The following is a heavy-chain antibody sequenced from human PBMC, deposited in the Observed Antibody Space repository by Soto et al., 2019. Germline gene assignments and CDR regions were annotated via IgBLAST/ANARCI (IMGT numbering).Heavy chain of an antibody. CDR3: AKDWFIATSHGPDAFDI. J-gene: IGHJ3*02. Sequence: SETLSLTCAVYGGSFSGYYWSWIRQPPGKGLEWIGEINHSGSTNYNPSLKSRVTISVDTSKNQFSLKLSSVTAADTAVYYCAKDWFIATSHGPDAFDIWGQGTMVTVSS. CDR1: GGSFSGYY. D-gene: IGHD6-13*01. V-gene: IGHV4-34*01. CDR2: INHSGST.